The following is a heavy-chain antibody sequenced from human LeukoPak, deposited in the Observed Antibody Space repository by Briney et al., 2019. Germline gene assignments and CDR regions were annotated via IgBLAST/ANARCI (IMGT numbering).Heavy chain of an antibody. V-gene: IGHV1-2*02. CDR1: GYSFTVYY. D-gene: IGHD3-3*01. CDR2: INPNSGGT. J-gene: IGHJ4*02. CDR3: ARAEMSPFWSASYSGSYSFDY. Sequence: ASVKVSCKASGYSFTVYYIHWVRQAPGQGLEWLGCINPNSGGTNYAQKFQGRVTMTRDTSIRTAYLHLSGLSSVDTAVYFCARAEMSPFWSASYSGSYSFDYWGQGTLVTASS.